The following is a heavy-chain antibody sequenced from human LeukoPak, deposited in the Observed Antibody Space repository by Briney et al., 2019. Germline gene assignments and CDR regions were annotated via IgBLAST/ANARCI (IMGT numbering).Heavy chain of an antibody. CDR2: IIPSDGFT. CDR3: ARDHRGYSYGFGF. D-gene: IGHD5-18*01. J-gene: IGHJ4*02. CDR1: GYTFSTYY. Sequence: ASVKISCKASGYTFSTYYVHWVRQAPGQGLEWMGMIIPSDGFTSYAQKFQGRVTMTRDMSTSTAYMELRSLRSDDTAVYYCARDHRGYSYGFGFWGQGTLVTVSS. V-gene: IGHV1-46*01.